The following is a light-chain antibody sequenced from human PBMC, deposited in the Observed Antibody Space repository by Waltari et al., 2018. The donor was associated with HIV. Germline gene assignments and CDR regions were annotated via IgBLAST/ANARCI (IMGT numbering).Light chain of an antibody. Sequence: QSVLPQPPSVSGAPGQRVTISCTGSSSNIGAGYDVHWYQQLQGTSPKLLIYANSNRPSGVPDRFSGSKAGSSASLAITGLQAEDEAHYYCQSFDSSLTTSGVIFGGGTKLTVL. CDR2: ANS. V-gene: IGLV1-40*01. J-gene: IGLJ2*01. CDR1: SSNIGAGYD. CDR3: QSFDSSLTTSGVI.